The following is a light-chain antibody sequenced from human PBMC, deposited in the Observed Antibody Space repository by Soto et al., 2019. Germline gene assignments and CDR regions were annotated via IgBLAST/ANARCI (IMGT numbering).Light chain of an antibody. CDR1: DNIAPW. CDR3: QQTYSVPHS. V-gene: IGKV1-12*01. Sequence: DIQMTQSPSTLSASVGDRVAITCRASDNIAPWVAWYQQKPGKAPKLLIHGTSKLESGVPLRFSGGGSGTDFTLNISSLQPEDFATYYCQQTYSVPHSFGQGTKLEIK. CDR2: GTS. J-gene: IGKJ2*03.